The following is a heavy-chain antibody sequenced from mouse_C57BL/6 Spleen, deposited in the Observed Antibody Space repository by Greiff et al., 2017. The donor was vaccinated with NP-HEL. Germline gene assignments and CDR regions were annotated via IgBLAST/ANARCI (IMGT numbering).Heavy chain of an antibody. D-gene: IGHD2-3*01. J-gene: IGHJ1*03. CDR3: ARGDGDWYFDV. CDR1: GFTFTDYY. Sequence: EVQRVESGGGLVQPGGSLSLSCAASGFTFTDYYMSWVRQPPGKALEWLGFIRNKANGYTTEYSESVKGRLTISRDNSQSILYLQMNALRAEDSATYYCARGDGDWYFDVWGTGTTVTVSS. V-gene: IGHV7-3*01. CDR2: IRNKANGYTT.